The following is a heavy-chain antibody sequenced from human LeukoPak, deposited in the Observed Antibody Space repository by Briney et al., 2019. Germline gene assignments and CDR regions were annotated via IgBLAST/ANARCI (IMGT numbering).Heavy chain of an antibody. CDR2: ISSSGSTI. CDR3: ARELRFLVWLSYFDY. D-gene: IGHD3-3*01. Sequence: GGSLRLSCAASGFTFSDYYMSWIRQAPGKGLEWVSYISSSGSTIYYADSVKGRFTISRDNAKNSLYLQMNSLRAEDTAVYYCARELRFLVWLSYFDYWGQGTLVTVSS. J-gene: IGHJ4*02. V-gene: IGHV3-11*01. CDR1: GFTFSDYY.